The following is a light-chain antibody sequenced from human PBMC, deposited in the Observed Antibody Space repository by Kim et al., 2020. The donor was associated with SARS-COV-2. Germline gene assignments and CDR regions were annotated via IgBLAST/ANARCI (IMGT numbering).Light chain of an antibody. CDR3: QQYNNWPPGWT. J-gene: IGKJ1*01. CDR1: QSVSSN. Sequence: LGERATLSCRASQSVSSNLAWYQQKPGQVPRLLIYGASTRATGIPARFSGSGSGTEFTLTISSLQSEDFTVYYCQQYNNWPPGWTFGQGTKVDIK. V-gene: IGKV3-15*01. CDR2: GAS.